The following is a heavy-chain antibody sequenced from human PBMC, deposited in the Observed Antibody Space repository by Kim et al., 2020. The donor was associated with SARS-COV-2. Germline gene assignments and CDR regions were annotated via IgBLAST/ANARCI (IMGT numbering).Heavy chain of an antibody. J-gene: IGHJ4*02. Sequence: SNPALKSRVTISVDTSKNQFSLKLSSVTAADTAVYYCARGKYDYVWGSGYWGQGTLVTVSS. V-gene: IGHV4-39*01. D-gene: IGHD3-16*01. CDR3: ARGKYDYVWGSGY.